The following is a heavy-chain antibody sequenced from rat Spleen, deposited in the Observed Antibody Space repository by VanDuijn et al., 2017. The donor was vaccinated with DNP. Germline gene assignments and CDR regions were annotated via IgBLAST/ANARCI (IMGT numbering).Heavy chain of an antibody. Sequence: QVQLEESGPGLMQPSETLSLTCTVSGFSLTNNGVGWVRQPLGKGLVWMGTIWAGGSTIYNSAVQSRLSISRDTSKSQVFLKMNSLQPEETGTYYCARHEAAPFDYWGQGVMVTVSS. J-gene: IGHJ2*01. D-gene: IGHD1-2*01. CDR3: ARHEAAPFDY. CDR2: IWAGGST. V-gene: IGHV2-72*01. CDR1: GFSLTNNG.